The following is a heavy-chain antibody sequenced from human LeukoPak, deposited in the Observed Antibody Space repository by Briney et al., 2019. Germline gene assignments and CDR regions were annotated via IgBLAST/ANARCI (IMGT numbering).Heavy chain of an antibody. J-gene: IGHJ4*02. CDR3: TRMTTGHDY. CDR1: GGSFSNYY. Sequence: PSETLSLTCAVYGGSFSNYYWSWVRQTPGKGLEWIGEINHSGYTNDNPSLKSRVTLSIDTSRKQFSLNLRSVTVADAGTYYCTRMTTGHDYWGQGTLVTVSS. CDR2: INHSGYT. V-gene: IGHV4-34*01. D-gene: IGHD4-17*01.